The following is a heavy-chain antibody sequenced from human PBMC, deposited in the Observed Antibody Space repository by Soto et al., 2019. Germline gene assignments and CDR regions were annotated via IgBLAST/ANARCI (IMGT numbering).Heavy chain of an antibody. CDR1: GYTFTSYG. J-gene: IGHJ1*01. D-gene: IGHD1-1*01. V-gene: IGHV1-18*01. CDR3: ARSGPTAGTTKYFQH. CDR2: ISAYNVNT. Sequence: QVQLVQSGAEVKKPGASVKVSCKASGYTFTSYGISWVRQAPGQGLEWMGWISAYNVNTNYAQKLQGRVTMTTDTYTSTAYMELRSLRSDDTAVYYCARSGPTAGTTKYFQHWGQGTLVTVSS.